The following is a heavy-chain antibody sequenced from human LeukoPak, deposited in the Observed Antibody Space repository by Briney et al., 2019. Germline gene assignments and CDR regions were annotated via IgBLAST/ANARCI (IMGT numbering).Heavy chain of an antibody. V-gene: IGHV5-51*01. J-gene: IGHJ4*02. Sequence: ESLKISCKGSGYSFTSYWLGWARQMPGKGLEWMGTIYPGYSDTRYSPSFQGQVTISADKSISTAYLQWRSLKASDTAMYYCAKQENYYDFRLDYWGQGTLVTVSS. CDR3: AKQENYYDFRLDY. CDR1: GYSFTSYW. CDR2: IYPGYSDT. D-gene: IGHD3-3*01.